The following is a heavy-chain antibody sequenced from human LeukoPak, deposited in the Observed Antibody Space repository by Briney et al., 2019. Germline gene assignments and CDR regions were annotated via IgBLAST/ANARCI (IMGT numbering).Heavy chain of an antibody. V-gene: IGHV1-69*13. Sequence: GASVKVSCKASGGTFSSYAISWVRQAPGQGLEWMGGIIPIFGTANYAQKFQGRVTITADGSTSTAYMELSSLRSEDTAVYYCARSKELVLYYYYGMDVWGQGTTVTVSS. CDR3: ARSKELVLYYYYGMDV. CDR1: GGTFSSYA. J-gene: IGHJ6*02. D-gene: IGHD6-6*01. CDR2: IIPIFGTA.